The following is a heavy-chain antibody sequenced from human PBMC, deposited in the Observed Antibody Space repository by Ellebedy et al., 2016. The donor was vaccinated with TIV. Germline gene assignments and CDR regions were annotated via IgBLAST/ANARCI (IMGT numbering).Heavy chain of an antibody. CDR1: GFTFSDYY. CDR2: INSSGSSI. J-gene: IGHJ4*02. CDR3: ARDCPVGYHSRKRRLQSTPFDY. Sequence: GGSLRLSXAASGFTFSDYYMSWIRQAPGKGLEWVSYINSSGSSIYYADSVKGRFSISRDNAKNSLYLQMNSLRAEDTAVYYCARDCPVGYHSRKRRLQSTPFDYWGQGTLVTVSS. V-gene: IGHV3-11*01. D-gene: IGHD5-24*01.